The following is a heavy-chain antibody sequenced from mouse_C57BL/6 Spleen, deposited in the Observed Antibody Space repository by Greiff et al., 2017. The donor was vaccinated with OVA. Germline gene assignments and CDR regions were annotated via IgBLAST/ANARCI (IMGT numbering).Heavy chain of an antibody. D-gene: IGHD1-1*01. Sequence: QVQLQQSGPELVKPGASVKISCKASGYAFSSSWMNWVKQRPGKGLEWIGRIYPGDGDTNYNGKFKGKATLTADKSSSTAYMQLSSLTSEDSAVYFCARGDYGSQYYFDYWGQGTTLTVSS. CDR2: IYPGDGDT. J-gene: IGHJ2*01. CDR3: ARGDYGSQYYFDY. V-gene: IGHV1-82*01. CDR1: GYAFSSSW.